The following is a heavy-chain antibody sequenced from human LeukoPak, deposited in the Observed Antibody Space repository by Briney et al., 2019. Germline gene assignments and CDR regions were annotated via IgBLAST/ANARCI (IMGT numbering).Heavy chain of an antibody. CDR2: IDNSDGAK. CDR1: GFTFSTYE. Sequence: PGGSLRLSCAASGFTFSTYEMSRVRQAPGKPLEWVSYIDNSDGAKYYADSVKGRFTISGDNAKSSLYLQMNSLRAEDTAVYYCATVGRAARPGHWGQGTVVSVS. CDR3: ATVGRAARPGH. J-gene: IGHJ4*02. D-gene: IGHD6-6*01. V-gene: IGHV3-48*03.